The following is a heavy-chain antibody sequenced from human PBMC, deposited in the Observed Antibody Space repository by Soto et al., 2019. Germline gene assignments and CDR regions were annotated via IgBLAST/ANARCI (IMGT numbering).Heavy chain of an antibody. CDR1: GYTFSSYG. CDR3: AKADSNYAGRFSYYYMDV. CDR2: ISAYNGKT. D-gene: IGHD4-4*01. Sequence: ASVKVSCKASGYTFSSYGIGWVRQAPGQGLEWMGWISAYNGKTHYSQNFQGKVTTTTDTSTSTAYMELRTLRSDDTAVYYCAKADSNYAGRFSYYYMDVWGNGTLVTVSS. V-gene: IGHV1-18*04. J-gene: IGHJ6*03.